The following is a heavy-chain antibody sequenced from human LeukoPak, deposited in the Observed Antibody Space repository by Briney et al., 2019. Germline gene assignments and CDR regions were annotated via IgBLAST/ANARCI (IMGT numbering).Heavy chain of an antibody. CDR3: AKTWNYYDSSGYQSPGYFDY. CDR1: GFTFSGSA. D-gene: IGHD3-22*01. Sequence: GRSLRLSCAASGFTFSGSAMHWVRQASGKGLEWVGRIRSKANSYATAYAASVKGRFTISRDDSKNTAYLQMNSLRAEDTAVYYCAKTWNYYDSSGYQSPGYFDYWGQGTLVTVSS. CDR2: IRSKANSYAT. V-gene: IGHV3-73*01. J-gene: IGHJ4*02.